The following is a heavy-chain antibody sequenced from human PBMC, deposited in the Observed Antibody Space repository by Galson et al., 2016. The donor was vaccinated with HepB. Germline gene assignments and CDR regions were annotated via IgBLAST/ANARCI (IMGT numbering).Heavy chain of an antibody. CDR1: GFTFSSYG. D-gene: IGHD6-13*01. CDR2: IWSDGSNK. Sequence: SLRLSCAASGFTFSSYGMHWVRQAPGKGLEWVAFIWSDGSNKYYAHSVKGRFTISRDNSKNTAYLQMNSLRAEDRAVYYCAREAGIAAAATDDYWGQGTLVTVSS. J-gene: IGHJ4*02. CDR3: AREAGIAAAATDDY. V-gene: IGHV3-33*01.